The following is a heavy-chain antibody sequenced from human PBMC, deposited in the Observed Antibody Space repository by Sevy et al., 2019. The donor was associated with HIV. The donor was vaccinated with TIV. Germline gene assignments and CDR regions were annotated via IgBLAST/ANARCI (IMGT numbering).Heavy chain of an antibody. CDR2: INPSDVST. CDR3: GRTSPRGGFDH. V-gene: IGHV1-46*03. CDR1: GYTLTNYY. Sequence: ASVKVSCKASGYTLTNYYMHWVRQAPGQGLEWMGIINPSDVSTVYAQKFQGRVTMTRDTSTSTVYMELSSLRSDDTAVYYCGRTSPRGGFDHWGQGALVTVSS. D-gene: IGHD3-16*01. J-gene: IGHJ4*02.